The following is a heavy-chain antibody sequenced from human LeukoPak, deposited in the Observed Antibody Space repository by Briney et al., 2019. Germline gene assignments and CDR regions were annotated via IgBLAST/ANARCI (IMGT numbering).Heavy chain of an antibody. CDR3: ARGSRYHYDSSGYYYEEYFQH. CDR2: IYYSGST. J-gene: IGHJ1*01. V-gene: IGHV4-59*01. CDR1: GGSIRSFY. Sequence: SETLSLTCTVSGGSIRSFYWSRIRQPPGKGLEWIGYIYYSGSTNYNPSLKSRVAISVDTSKNQFSLKLSSVTAADTAVYYCARGSRYHYDSSGYYYEEYFQHWGQGTPVTVSS. D-gene: IGHD3-22*01.